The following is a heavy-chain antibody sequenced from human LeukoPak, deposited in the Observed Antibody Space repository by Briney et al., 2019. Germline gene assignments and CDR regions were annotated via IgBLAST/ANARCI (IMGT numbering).Heavy chain of an antibody. D-gene: IGHD4-11*01. CDR3: AKVAYSNSLYYFDY. J-gene: IGHJ4*02. CDR1: GFTVSSNY. V-gene: IGHV3-23*01. Sequence: GGSLRLSCAASGFTVSSNYMSWVRQAPGKGLEWVSAISGSGGSTYYADSVKGRFTISRDNSKNTLYLQMNSLRAEDTAVYYCAKVAYSNSLYYFDYWGQGTLVTVSS. CDR2: ISGSGGST.